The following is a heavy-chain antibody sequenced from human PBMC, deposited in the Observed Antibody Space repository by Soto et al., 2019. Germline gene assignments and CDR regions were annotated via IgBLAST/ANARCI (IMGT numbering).Heavy chain of an antibody. CDR3: ARVVVVITYNWFDP. Sequence: ETLSLTCAVYGGSFSGYHWSWIRQPPGKGLEWIGEINHSGSTNYNPSLKSRVTISVDTSKNQFSLKLSSVTAADTAVYYCARVVVVITYNWFDPWGQGTLVTVSS. J-gene: IGHJ5*02. CDR2: INHSGST. D-gene: IGHD3-22*01. V-gene: IGHV4-34*01. CDR1: GGSFSGYH.